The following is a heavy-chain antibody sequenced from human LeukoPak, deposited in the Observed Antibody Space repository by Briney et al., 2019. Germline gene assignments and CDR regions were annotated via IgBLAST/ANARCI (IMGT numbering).Heavy chain of an antibody. Sequence: GASVKVSCKASGFTFTSSAVQWVRQARGQRLEWIGWIVVGSGNTNYAQKFQERVTITRDMSTSTAYMELSSLRSEDTAVYYCARGQKPWDPFDLWGRGTLVTVSS. CDR3: ARGQKPWDPFDL. V-gene: IGHV1-58*01. J-gene: IGHJ4*02. CDR1: GFTFTSSA. CDR2: IVVGSGNT. D-gene: IGHD1-26*01.